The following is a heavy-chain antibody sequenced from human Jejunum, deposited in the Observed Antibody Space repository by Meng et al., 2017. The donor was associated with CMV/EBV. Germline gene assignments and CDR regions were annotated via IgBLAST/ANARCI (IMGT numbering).Heavy chain of an antibody. V-gene: IGHV4-4*07. D-gene: IGHD1-26*01. CDR2: FYSSDTY. Sequence: QLQESGPGLVKPSETLSLTCTVSVGSINNYYWIWIRQSAGKGLEWIGRFYSSDTYNYHPSLNSRVTMSLDTSKKQFSLILSSVTAADTARYYCARGPGASTREGFDHWGLGTLVTVSS. J-gene: IGHJ4*02. CDR1: VGSINNYY. CDR3: ARGPGASTREGFDH.